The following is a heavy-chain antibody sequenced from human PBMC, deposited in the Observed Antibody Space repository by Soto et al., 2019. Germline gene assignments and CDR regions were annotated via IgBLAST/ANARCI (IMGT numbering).Heavy chain of an antibody. CDR2: INPSGGST. CDR1: GYTLTSYY. V-gene: IGHV1-46*01. J-gene: IGHJ6*02. D-gene: IGHD3-3*01. CDR3: ARSLKADFWSGYYRPRYYYYYGMDV. Sequence: ASVKVSCKESGYTLTSYYMHWVRQANGQGLEWMGIINPSGGSTSYAQKFQGRVTMTRDTSTSTVYMELSSLRSEDTTVYYCARSLKADFWSGYYRPRYYYYYGMDVWGQGTTVTVSS.